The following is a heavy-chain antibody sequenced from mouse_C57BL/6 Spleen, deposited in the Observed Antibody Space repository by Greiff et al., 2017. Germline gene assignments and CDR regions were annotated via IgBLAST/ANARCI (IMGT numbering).Heavy chain of an antibody. CDR2: IWSGGST. J-gene: IGHJ2*01. Sequence: QVTLKESGPGLVQPSQSLSITCTVSGFALTSYGVHWVRQSPGKGLEWLGVIWSGGSTDYNAAFISRLSISKDNSKSQVFFKMNSLQADDTAIYYCARNRITTVVRDYWGQGTTLTVSS. CDR1: GFALTSYG. D-gene: IGHD1-1*01. CDR3: ARNRITTVVRDY. V-gene: IGHV2-2*01.